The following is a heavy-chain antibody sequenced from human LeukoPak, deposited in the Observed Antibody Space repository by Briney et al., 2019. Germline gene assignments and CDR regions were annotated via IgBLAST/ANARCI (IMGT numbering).Heavy chain of an antibody. CDR3: ARRGSHYDFWSGIAYYMDV. CDR1: GGTISSYY. CDR2: IYYSGST. V-gene: IGHV4-59*01. D-gene: IGHD3-3*01. J-gene: IGHJ6*03. Sequence: PSETLSLTCTVSGGTISSYYWSWIRQPPGKGLEWIGYIYYSGSTNYNPSLKSRVTISVDTSKNQFSLKLSSVSAADTAVYYCARRGSHYDFWSGIAYYMDVWGKGTTVTVSS.